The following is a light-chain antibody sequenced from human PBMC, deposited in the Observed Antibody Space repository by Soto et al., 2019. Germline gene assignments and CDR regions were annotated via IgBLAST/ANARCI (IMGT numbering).Light chain of an antibody. CDR3: LQDYSYPRT. Sequence: AIQMTQSPATLSSSVGDRVTITCRASQGITNDLSWYQQKPGKAPKLLIYAASSLQSGVPSRFSGSGSGTDFTLTISSLQPEDFASYYCLQDYSYPRTFGQGTKVEIK. J-gene: IGKJ1*01. V-gene: IGKV1-6*01. CDR1: QGITND. CDR2: AAS.